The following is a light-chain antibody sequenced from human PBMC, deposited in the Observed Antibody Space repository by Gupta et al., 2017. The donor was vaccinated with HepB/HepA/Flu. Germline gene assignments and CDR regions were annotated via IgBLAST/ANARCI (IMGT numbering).Light chain of an antibody. CDR1: SSNIGAEND. J-gene: IGLJ2*01. Sequence: QSVLTQPPSVSGAPGQKITISCTGSSSNIGAENDVHWYQQFPGTAPKLLIYGNSNRLSGVPDRFSGSKSGTSASLAITGLQAEEEADYYCHSYDISLSGYVVFGGGTKLTVL. CDR2: GNS. V-gene: IGLV1-40*01. CDR3: HSYDISLSGYVV.